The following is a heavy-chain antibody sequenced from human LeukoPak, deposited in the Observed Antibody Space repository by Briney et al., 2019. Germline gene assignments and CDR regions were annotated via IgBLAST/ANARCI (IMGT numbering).Heavy chain of an antibody. CDR1: GGSISSSNW. V-gene: IGHV4-4*02. J-gene: IGHJ5*02. Sequence: SETLSLTCAVSGGSISSSNWWSWVRQPPGKGLECIGEIYHSGSTNYNPSLKSRVTISVDKSKNQFSLKLSSVTAADTAVYYCARDKGVAAAGPEIRFDPWGQGTLVTVSS. CDR2: IYHSGST. CDR3: ARDKGVAAAGPEIRFDP. D-gene: IGHD6-13*01.